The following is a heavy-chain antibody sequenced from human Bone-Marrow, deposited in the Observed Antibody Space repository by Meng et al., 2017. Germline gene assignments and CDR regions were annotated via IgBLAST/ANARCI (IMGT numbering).Heavy chain of an antibody. CDR3: ARSPSVIAAAGIAA. Sequence: SETLSLTCTVSGGSITSSSYYWSWIRQPPGKGLEWIGYIYYSGITNYNPSLRSRVTISVDTSKNQFSLKLSSVTAADTAVYYCARSPSVIAAAGIAAWAQGTLVTVS. J-gene: IGHJ5*02. V-gene: IGHV4-61*05. D-gene: IGHD6-13*01. CDR1: GGSITSSSYY. CDR2: IYYSGIT.